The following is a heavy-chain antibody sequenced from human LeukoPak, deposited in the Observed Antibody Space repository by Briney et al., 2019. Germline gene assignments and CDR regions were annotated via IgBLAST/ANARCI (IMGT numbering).Heavy chain of an antibody. V-gene: IGHV1-69*13. CDR2: IIPIFGTA. Sequence: SVKVSCKASGGTFSSYAISWVRQAPGQGLEWMGGIIPIFGTANYAQKFQGRVTITADESTSTAYMELSSLRSEDTAVYYCARDRSSGWSQEPYYYYGMDVWGQETTVTVSS. CDR1: GGTFSSYA. J-gene: IGHJ6*02. CDR3: ARDRSSGWSQEPYYYYGMDV. D-gene: IGHD6-19*01.